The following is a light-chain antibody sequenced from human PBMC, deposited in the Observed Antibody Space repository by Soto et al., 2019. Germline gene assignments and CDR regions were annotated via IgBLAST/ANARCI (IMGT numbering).Light chain of an antibody. CDR3: QKHNSAPPT. V-gene: IGKV1-27*01. J-gene: IGKJ3*01. CDR2: AAS. CDR1: QGIRNY. Sequence: DIQMTQSPSSLSASVGDRVTITCRASQGIRNYLAWYQQRPGKVPKLLIYAASTLQSGVTSRFSGSGSGTDFTLTISSLQPEDVATYYCQKHNSAPPTFGPATKVDIE.